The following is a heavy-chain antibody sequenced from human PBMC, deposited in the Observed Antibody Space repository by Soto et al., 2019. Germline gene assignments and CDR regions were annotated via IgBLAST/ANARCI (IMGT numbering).Heavy chain of an antibody. J-gene: IGHJ4*02. CDR1: GGSISSYY. D-gene: IGHD2-15*01. CDR3: ARLRDYCSGGICYPGIFDY. V-gene: IGHV4-59*08. CDR2: IYYSGST. Sequence: SETLSLTCTVSGGSISSYYWSWIRQPPGKGLEWIGYIYYSGSTNYNPSLKSRVTISVDTSKNQFSLKLSSVAAADTAVYYCARLRDYCSGGICYPGIFDYWGQGTLVTVSS.